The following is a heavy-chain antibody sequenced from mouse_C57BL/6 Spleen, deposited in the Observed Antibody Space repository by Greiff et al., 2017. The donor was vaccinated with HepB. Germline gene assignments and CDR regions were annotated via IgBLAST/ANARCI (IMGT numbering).Heavy chain of an antibody. Sequence: QVQLQQPGAELVKPGASVKMSCKASGYGFTSYWITWVKQRPGQGLEWIGDIYPGSGSTNYNEKFKSKATLTVDTSSSTAYMQLSSLTSEDSAVYYCASYGGGYHWDFDDWGTGTTVTVSS. CDR2: IYPGSGST. V-gene: IGHV1-55*01. D-gene: IGHD1-1*02. CDR1: GYGFTSYW. J-gene: IGHJ1*03. CDR3: ASYGGGYHWDFDD.